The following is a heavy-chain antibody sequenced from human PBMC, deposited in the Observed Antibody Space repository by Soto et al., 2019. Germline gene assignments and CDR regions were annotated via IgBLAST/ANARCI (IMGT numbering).Heavy chain of an antibody. D-gene: IGHD3-3*01. J-gene: IGHJ4*02. CDR1: GGSFKSGSYS. CDR3: ARDFAYFDS. V-gene: IGHV4-61*01. CDR2: VYHTGRT. Sequence: QVQLQESGPGLVKPSETLSLTCTVSGGSFKSGSYSWSWIRQPPGKGLEWIGYVYHTGRTSYNPSLKSRVSISRDTSKNQCSLNLDSVTAADTAVYFCARDFAYFDSWGQGTLVTVSS.